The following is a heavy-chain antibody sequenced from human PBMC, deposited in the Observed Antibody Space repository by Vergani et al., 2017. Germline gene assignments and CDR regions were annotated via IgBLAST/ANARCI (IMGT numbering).Heavy chain of an antibody. D-gene: IGHD3-10*01. Sequence: QVQLQQWGAGLLKPSETLSLTCAVYGGSFSGYYWSWIRQPPGKGLEWIGEIKHSGSTNYNPSLKSRVTISVDTSKNQFSLKLSSVTAADTAVYYCARGGRGYYGSGSYGGFDYWGQGTLVTVSS. CDR3: ARGGRGYYGSGSYGGFDY. CDR1: GGSFSGYY. CDR2: IKHSGST. J-gene: IGHJ4*02. V-gene: IGHV4-34*01.